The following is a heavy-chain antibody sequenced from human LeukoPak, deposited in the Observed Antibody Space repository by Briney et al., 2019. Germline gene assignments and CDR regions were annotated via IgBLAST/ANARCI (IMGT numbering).Heavy chain of an antibody. J-gene: IGHJ4*02. D-gene: IGHD6-6*01. Sequence: HAGGSLRLSCAASGFTFSSYAMSWVRQAPGKGLEWVSAISGSGGSTYYADSVKGRFTISRDNSKNTLYLQMNSLRAEDTAVYHCAKGNFQTRIAARPPYFDYWGQGTLVTVSS. V-gene: IGHV3-23*01. CDR2: ISGSGGST. CDR1: GFTFSSYA. CDR3: AKGNFQTRIAARPPYFDY.